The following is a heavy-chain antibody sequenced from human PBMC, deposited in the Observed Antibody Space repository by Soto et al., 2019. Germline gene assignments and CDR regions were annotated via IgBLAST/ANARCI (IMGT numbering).Heavy chain of an antibody. CDR2: INTNTGNP. CDR1: GYTFTSYA. J-gene: IGHJ5*02. CDR3: AREDCSSTGCYRNWFDP. D-gene: IGHD2-2*01. V-gene: IGHV7-4-1*01. Sequence: QVQLVQSGSELKKPGASVKVSCKASGYTFTSYAMNWVRQAPGQGLEWMGWINTNTGNPTYAQGFTGRFVFSLDTSISTEYLQICSLKAEDTAVYYCAREDCSSTGCYRNWFDPWGQGTLVTVSS.